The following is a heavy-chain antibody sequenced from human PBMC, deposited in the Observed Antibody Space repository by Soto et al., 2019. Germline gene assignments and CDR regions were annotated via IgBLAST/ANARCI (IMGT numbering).Heavy chain of an antibody. J-gene: IGHJ4*02. CDR2: IWYDGSNK. Sequence: GGSLRLSCAASGFTFSSYGMHWVRQAPGKGLEWVAVIWYDGSNKYYADSVKGRFTISRDNSKNTLYLQMNSLRAEDTAVYYSARVPFCGSGGSCYTFDYWGQGTLVTVSS. D-gene: IGHD2-15*01. CDR3: ARVPFCGSGGSCYTFDY. CDR1: GFTFSSYG. V-gene: IGHV3-33*01.